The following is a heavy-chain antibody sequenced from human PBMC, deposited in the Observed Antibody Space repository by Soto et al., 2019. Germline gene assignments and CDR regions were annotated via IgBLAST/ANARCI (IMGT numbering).Heavy chain of an antibody. Sequence: GASVKVSCKASGYTFTSNYMHWGRHAPGQGLEWMGIINPSGGSTSYAQKFQGRVTMTRDTSTSTVYMELSSLRSEDTAVYYCSIFYGYSSGWDWYDFWGQGTLVIGSS. CDR2: INPSGGST. CDR1: GYTFTSNY. D-gene: IGHD6-19*01. V-gene: IGHV1-46*01. J-gene: IGHJ1*01. CDR3: SIFYGYSSGWDWYDF.